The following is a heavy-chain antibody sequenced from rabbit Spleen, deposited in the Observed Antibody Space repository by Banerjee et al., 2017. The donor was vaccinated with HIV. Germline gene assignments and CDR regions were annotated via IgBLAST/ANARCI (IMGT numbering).Heavy chain of an antibody. D-gene: IGHD6-1*01. J-gene: IGHJ4*01. CDR1: GFSFSRGYD. Sequence: QEHLEESGGGLVKTEGSLTLTCTASGFSFSRGYDICWVRQAPGRGLEWIGCIGIGSGSAYYASWVISRFTISKTSSTTVTLQMTSLTVADTATYFCARRDVTPTYGWVYLNLWGQGTLVTVS. CDR3: ARRDVTPTYGWVYLNL. V-gene: IGHV1S45*01. CDR2: IGIGSGSA.